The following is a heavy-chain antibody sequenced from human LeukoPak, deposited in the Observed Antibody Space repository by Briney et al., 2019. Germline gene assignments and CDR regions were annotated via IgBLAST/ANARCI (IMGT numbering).Heavy chain of an antibody. CDR3: AGWGGYSRNWFDP. V-gene: IGHV4-59*08. Sequence: SETLSLTCTVSGGSISSYYWSWIRQPPGKGLEWIGYIYYSGSTNYNPSLKSRVTISVDTSKNQFSLRLSSVTAADTAVYYCAGWGGYSRNWFDPWGQGTLVTVSS. CDR2: IYYSGST. J-gene: IGHJ5*02. CDR1: GGSISSYY. D-gene: IGHD5-24*01.